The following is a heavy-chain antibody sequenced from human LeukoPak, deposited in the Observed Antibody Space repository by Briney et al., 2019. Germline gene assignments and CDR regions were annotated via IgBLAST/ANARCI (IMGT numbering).Heavy chain of an antibody. D-gene: IGHD3-22*01. CDR1: GGSITSHY. CDR2: IYYSGST. Sequence: PSETLSLTCNISGGSITSHYWSWIRQPPGKGLEWIAYIYYSGSTNYNPSLKSRVTISVDTSKNQFSLKLSSATAADTAAYYCARFSSGDAFDIWGQGTMVTVSS. J-gene: IGHJ3*02. V-gene: IGHV4-59*11. CDR3: ARFSSGDAFDI.